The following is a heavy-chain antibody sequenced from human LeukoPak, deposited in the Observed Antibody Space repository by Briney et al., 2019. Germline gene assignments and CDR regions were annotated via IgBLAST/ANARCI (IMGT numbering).Heavy chain of an antibody. CDR2: MNPNSGNT. J-gene: IGHJ6*03. D-gene: IGHD3-10*01. CDR1: GYTFTGYD. Sequence: ASVKVSCKASGYTFTGYDINWVRQATGQGLEWMGWMNPNSGNTGYAQKFQGRVTITRNTSISTAYMELSSLRSEDTAVYYCARGRRVRGYYYYMDVWGKGTTVTVSS. CDR3: ARGRRVRGYYYYMDV. V-gene: IGHV1-8*03.